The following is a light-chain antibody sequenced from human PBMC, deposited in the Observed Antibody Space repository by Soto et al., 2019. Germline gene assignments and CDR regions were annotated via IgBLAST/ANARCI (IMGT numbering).Light chain of an antibody. V-gene: IGLV2-8*01. CDR3: SSYAGSNKNV. CDR1: SSDVGGYNY. Sequence: QSVLTQPPSASGSPGQSVTISCTGTSSDVGGYNYVSWYQQHPGKAPKLMIYEVSKRPSGVPDRFSGSKSGNTASLTVSWLHAEDEADYYCSSYAGSNKNVFGTGTKLTVL. CDR2: EVS. J-gene: IGLJ1*01.